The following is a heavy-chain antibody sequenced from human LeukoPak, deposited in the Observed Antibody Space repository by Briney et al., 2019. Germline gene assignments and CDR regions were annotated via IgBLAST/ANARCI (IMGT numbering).Heavy chain of an antibody. V-gene: IGHV1-8*03. J-gene: IGHJ5*02. CDR1: GGTFSSYA. CDR3: ARELRRDES. D-gene: IGHD4-17*01. CDR2: MNPNSGNT. Sequence: GASVKVSCKASGGTFSSYAISWVRQATGQGLEWMGYMNPNSGNTEYAPKFQGRVTITGDTSTDTVYMELRGLKPEDTAVYYCARELRRDESWGQGTLVTVSS.